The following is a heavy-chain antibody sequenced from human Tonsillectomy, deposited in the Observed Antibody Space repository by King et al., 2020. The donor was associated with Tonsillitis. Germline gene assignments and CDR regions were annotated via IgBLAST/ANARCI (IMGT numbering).Heavy chain of an antibody. CDR1: AFTFSNFG. D-gene: IGHD3-10*01. V-gene: IGHV3-30*03. CDR3: ARGSGGSETYYILNY. Sequence: VQLVESGGGVVQPGRSLRLSCAASAFTFSNFGIHWVRQAPGKGLEWVAVISYYGSKKYYADSVKGRFTISRDDSKNTVYLQMNSLRSEDTAVYYCARGSGGSETYYILNYWGQGTLVTVSS. J-gene: IGHJ4*02. CDR2: ISYYGSKK.